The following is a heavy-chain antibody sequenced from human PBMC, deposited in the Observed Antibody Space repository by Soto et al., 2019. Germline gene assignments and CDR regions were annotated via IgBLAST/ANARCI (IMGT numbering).Heavy chain of an antibody. CDR1: GGSISSSHYY. Sequence: QLQLQESGPGLVRPSETLSLMSSVSGGSISSSHYYWGWIRQPPGKGLEWIGSIYYNGRTYYKSSLKSRVTIFVDTSKNQFSLKMNSVTAADTAVYFCVRQTDRGLRLGELSWGQGTLVSVSS. J-gene: IGHJ5*02. CDR3: VRQTDRGLRLGELS. V-gene: IGHV4-39*01. D-gene: IGHD3-16*01. CDR2: IYYNGRT.